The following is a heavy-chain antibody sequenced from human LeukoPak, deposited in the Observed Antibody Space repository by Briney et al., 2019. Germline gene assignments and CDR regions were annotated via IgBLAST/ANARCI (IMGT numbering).Heavy chain of an antibody. CDR3: ARLLRYFDVYYYYMDV. Sequence: SETLSLTCAVYGGSFSGYYWSWIRQPPGKGLEWIGEINHSGSTNYNPSLKSRVTISVDTSKNQFSLQLSSVTAADTAVYYCARLLRYFDVYYYYMDVWGKGTTVTISS. CDR1: GGSFSGYY. V-gene: IGHV4-34*01. J-gene: IGHJ6*03. CDR2: INHSGST. D-gene: IGHD3-9*01.